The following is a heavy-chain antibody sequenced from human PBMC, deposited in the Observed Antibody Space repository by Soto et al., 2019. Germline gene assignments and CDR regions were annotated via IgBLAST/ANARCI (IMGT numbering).Heavy chain of an antibody. J-gene: IGHJ3*02. CDR1: GGTFSSYT. V-gene: IGHV1-69*02. D-gene: IGHD6-19*01. Sequence: SVKVSCKASGGTFSSYTISWVRQAPGQGLEWMGRIIPILGIANYAQKFQGRVTITADKSTSTAYMELSSLRSEDTAVYYCARLSRERSSGHSRDAFDIWGQGTMVTVS. CDR2: IIPILGIA. CDR3: ARLSRERSSGHSRDAFDI.